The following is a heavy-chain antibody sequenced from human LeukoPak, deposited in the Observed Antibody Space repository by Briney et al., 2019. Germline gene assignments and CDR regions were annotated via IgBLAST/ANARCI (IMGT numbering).Heavy chain of an antibody. D-gene: IGHD3-16*02. V-gene: IGHV3-53*01. CDR1: GFTVSSKY. CDR3: ARGRTTLITFGGVILDY. Sequence: GGSLRLSCAASGFTVSSKYMSWVRQAPGKGLEWVSVIYSGGSTYYADSVKGRFTISRDNSKNTLYLQMNSLRAEDTAVYYCARGRTTLITFGGVILDYWGQGTLVTVSS. J-gene: IGHJ4*02. CDR2: IYSGGST.